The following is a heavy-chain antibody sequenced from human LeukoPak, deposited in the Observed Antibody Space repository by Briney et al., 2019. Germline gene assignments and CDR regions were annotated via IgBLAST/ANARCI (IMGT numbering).Heavy chain of an antibody. CDR3: ASELDSWYGY. V-gene: IGHV3-21*01. D-gene: IGHD6-13*01. CDR2: ISSSSSYI. Sequence: SGGSLRLSCAASGFTFSSYSMNWVRQAPGKGLEWVSSISSSSSYIYYADSVKGRFTISRDNAKNSLYLQMNSLRAEDTAVYYCASELDSWYGYWGQGTLVTVSS. CDR1: GFTFSSYS. J-gene: IGHJ4*02.